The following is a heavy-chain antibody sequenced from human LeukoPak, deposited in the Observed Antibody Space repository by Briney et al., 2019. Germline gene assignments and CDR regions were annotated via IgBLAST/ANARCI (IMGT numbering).Heavy chain of an antibody. J-gene: IGHJ4*02. D-gene: IGHD6-19*01. Sequence: GGSLRLSCAASGFTLSNAWMNCVREAPGEGLEWVGRIRSNTDGGTTDYAAPVKGRFTISRDDSKNTLYLQMNSLKTEDTAVYYCTTDPTQSDYGGQGPLVTVSS. V-gene: IGHV3-15*07. CDR1: GFTLSNAW. CDR3: TTDPTQSDY. CDR2: IRSNTDGGTT.